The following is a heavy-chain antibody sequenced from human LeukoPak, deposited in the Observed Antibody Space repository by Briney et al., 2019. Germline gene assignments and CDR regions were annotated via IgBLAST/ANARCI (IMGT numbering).Heavy chain of an antibody. Sequence: GGSLRLSCAASGFIFSNYGMNRVRQAPGKGLEWVSAINGSGVTTYYADSVKGRFTISRDNSKHTLYLQMNSLRAEDTAVYYCSKWKAIVLVPAARSPIDYWGQGTLVTVSS. CDR2: INGSGVTT. D-gene: IGHD2-2*01. J-gene: IGHJ4*02. V-gene: IGHV3-23*01. CDR3: SKWKAIVLVPAARSPIDY. CDR1: GFIFSNYG.